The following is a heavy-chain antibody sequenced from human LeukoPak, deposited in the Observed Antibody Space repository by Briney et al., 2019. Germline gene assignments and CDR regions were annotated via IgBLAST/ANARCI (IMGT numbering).Heavy chain of an antibody. CDR2: IYYSGST. V-gene: IGHV4-39*07. CDR3: ARNYYDSSGYYGMDV. J-gene: IGHJ6*02. Sequence: PSETLSLTCTVSGGSISSSSYYWGWIRQPPGEGLEWIGSIYYSGSTYYNPSLKSRVTISVDTSKNQFSLKLSSVTAADTAVYYCARNYYDSSGYYGMDVWGQGTTVTVSS. CDR1: GGSISSSSYY. D-gene: IGHD3-22*01.